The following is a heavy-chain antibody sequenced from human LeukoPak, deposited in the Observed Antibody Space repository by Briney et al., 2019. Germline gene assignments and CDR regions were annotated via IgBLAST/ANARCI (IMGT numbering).Heavy chain of an antibody. Sequence: GGSLRLSCAASGFTFSLYGMHWVRQAPGKGLEWLAVIWYDGSNQYYGDSVKGRFTISRDNSKSTLYLQMNSLRAEDTAVYYCAREVGATNAFDIWGQGTMVTVSS. CDR3: AREVGATNAFDI. J-gene: IGHJ3*02. V-gene: IGHV3-33*01. CDR2: IWYDGSNQ. D-gene: IGHD1-26*01. CDR1: GFTFSLYG.